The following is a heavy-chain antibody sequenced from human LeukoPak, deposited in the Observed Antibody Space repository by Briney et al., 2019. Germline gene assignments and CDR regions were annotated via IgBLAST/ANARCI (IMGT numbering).Heavy chain of an antibody. CDR2: ISSSSSYI. V-gene: IGHV3-21*01. D-gene: IGHD6-13*01. J-gene: IGHJ4*02. CDR3: ARSGGGAAAGFDY. CDR1: GFTFSSYS. Sequence: PGGSLRLSCAASGFTFSSYSMNWVRQAPGKGLEWVSSISSSSSYIYYADSVKGRFTISRDNAKNSLYLQMNSLRAEDTAVYYCARSGGGAAAGFDYWGQGTLVTVSS.